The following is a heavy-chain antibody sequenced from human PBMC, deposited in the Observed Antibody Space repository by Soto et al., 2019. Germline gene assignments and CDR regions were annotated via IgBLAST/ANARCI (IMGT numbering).Heavy chain of an antibody. V-gene: IGHV1-2*04. CDR1: GYTFTGYY. D-gene: IGHD3-10*01. CDR3: ARAPITMVRGVISSGYYYGMDV. J-gene: IGHJ6*02. Sequence: ASVKVSCKASGYTFTGYYMHWVRQAPGQGLEWMGWINPNSGGTNYAQKFQGWVTMTRDTSISTAYMELSRLRSDDTAVYYCARAPITMVRGVISSGYYYGMDVWGQGTTVTVSS. CDR2: INPNSGGT.